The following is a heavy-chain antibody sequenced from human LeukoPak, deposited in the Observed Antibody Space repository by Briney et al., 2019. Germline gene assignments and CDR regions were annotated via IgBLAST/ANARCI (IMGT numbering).Heavy chain of an antibody. D-gene: IGHD3-22*01. CDR2: INPNSGGT. CDR3: ARDWTYYYDSSDYYIDY. J-gene: IGHJ4*02. CDR1: GYTFTGYY. V-gene: IGHV1-2*02. Sequence: ASVKVSCKASGYTFTGYYMHWVRQAPGQGLEWMGWINPNSGGTNYAQKFQGRVTMTRDTSISTAYMELSRLRSDDTAVYYCARDWTYYYDSSDYYIDYWGQGTLVTVSS.